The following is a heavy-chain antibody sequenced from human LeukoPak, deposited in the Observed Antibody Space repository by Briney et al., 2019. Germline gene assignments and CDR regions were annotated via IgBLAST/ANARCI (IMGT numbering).Heavy chain of an antibody. CDR3: ARHNRPLFDY. D-gene: IGHD1-14*01. CDR1: SGSTSSSSYY. CDR2: IYYSGSS. V-gene: IGHV4-39*01. Sequence: PSETLSLTCTVSSGSTSSSSYYWGWIRQPPGKGLEWIGSIYYSGSSHYNPSLKGRVTISVDTSKNQFSLKLSSVTAADTAVYYCARHNRPLFDYWGQGTLVTVSS. J-gene: IGHJ4*02.